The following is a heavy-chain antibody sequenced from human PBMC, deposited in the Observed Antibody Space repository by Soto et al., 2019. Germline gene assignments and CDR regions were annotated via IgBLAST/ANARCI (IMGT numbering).Heavy chain of an antibody. CDR3: ARGRGGSVLRRRSSTSCCQTDYNWFDP. V-gene: IGHV1-8*01. CDR2: MNPNSGNT. D-gene: IGHD2-2*01. J-gene: IGHJ5*02. Sequence: GASVKVSCKASGYTFTSYDINWVRQATGQGLEWMGWMNPNSGNTGYAQKFQGRVTMTRNTSISTAYMELSSLRSEDTAVYYCARGRGGSVLRRRSSTSCCQTDYNWFDPWGQGTLVTVSS. CDR1: GYTFTSYD.